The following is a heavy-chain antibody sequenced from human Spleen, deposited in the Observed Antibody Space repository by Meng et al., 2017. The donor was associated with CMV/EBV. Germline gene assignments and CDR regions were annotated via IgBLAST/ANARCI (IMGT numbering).Heavy chain of an antibody. CDR1: GDSVSGNSAS. D-gene: IGHD3-22*01. CDR3: ARLGVPRYYYDSNAYYPFDY. Sequence: SETLSLTCAISGDSVSGNSASWNWIRQSPSRGLEWLGRTYYRSKSYYDYALSLRSRITINPDTSKNQFSLQLESVTPEDTAVYYCARLGVPRYYYDSNAYYPFDYWGQGTLVTVSS. V-gene: IGHV6-1*01. J-gene: IGHJ4*02. CDR2: TYYRSKSYY.